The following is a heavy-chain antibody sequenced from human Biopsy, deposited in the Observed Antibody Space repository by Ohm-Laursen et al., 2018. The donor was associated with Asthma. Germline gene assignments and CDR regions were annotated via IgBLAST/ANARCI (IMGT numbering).Heavy chain of an antibody. CDR3: ARCQVGYSSGWSLLLKKIYYSGMDV. Sequence: SSVKVSCKAPGGTFRNFAISWVRQAPGQGLEWLGGFMTVFGTTNYAQKFQGRVTITADESTSTAYMEVTSLRSEDTAIYYCARCQVGYSSGWSLLLKKIYYSGMDVWGQGTAVAVSS. J-gene: IGHJ6*02. CDR1: GGTFRNFA. D-gene: IGHD6-19*01. CDR2: FMTVFGTT. V-gene: IGHV1-69*01.